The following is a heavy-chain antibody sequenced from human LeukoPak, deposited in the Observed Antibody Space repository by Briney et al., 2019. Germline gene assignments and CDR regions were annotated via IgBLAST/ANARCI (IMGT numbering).Heavy chain of an antibody. D-gene: IGHD4-11*01. CDR1: GFTFSSYG. Sequence: GGSLRLSCAASGFTFSSYGMHWVRQAPGKGLEWVAVIWYDGSNKYYADSAKGRFTISRDNSKNTLYLQMNSLRAEDTAVYYCARADYSNYLIFENSYGMDVWGQGTTVTVSS. J-gene: IGHJ6*02. CDR3: ARADYSNYLIFENSYGMDV. V-gene: IGHV3-33*01. CDR2: IWYDGSNK.